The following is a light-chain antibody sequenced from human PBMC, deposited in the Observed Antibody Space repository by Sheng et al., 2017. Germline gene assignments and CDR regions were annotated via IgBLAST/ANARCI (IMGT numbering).Light chain of an antibody. J-gene: IGLJ1*01. Sequence: QSVLTQPPSASGTPGQRVTISCSGSSSNIGSNTVNWYQQLPGTAPKLLIYSNNQRPSGVPDRFSGSKSGTSASLAISGLQSEDEADYYCQSYDSGLSASVFGTGTRVTVL. CDR2: SNN. CDR3: QSYDSGLSASV. V-gene: IGLV1-44*01. CDR1: SSNIGSNT.